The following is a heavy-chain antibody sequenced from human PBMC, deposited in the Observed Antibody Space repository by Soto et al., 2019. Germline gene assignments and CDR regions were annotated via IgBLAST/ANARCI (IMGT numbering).Heavy chain of an antibody. J-gene: IGHJ4*02. CDR3: ARRYGAGFDY. CDR2: NYYSGST. D-gene: IGHD3-9*01. Sequence: PSETLSLTCTVSGGSISSGGYYWTWIRQHPGKGLEWIGYNYYSGSTNYNPSLKSRITISVDTSKNQFSLKLSSVTAADTAVYYCARRYGAGFDYWGQGTLVTVSS. CDR1: GGSISSGGYY. V-gene: IGHV4-61*08.